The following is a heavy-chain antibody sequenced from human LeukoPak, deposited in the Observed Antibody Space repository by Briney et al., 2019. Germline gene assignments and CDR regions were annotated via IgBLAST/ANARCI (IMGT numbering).Heavy chain of an antibody. V-gene: IGHV4-39*07. CDR3: AREGEMPLDY. CDR2: IHDSGST. CDR1: GGSIRSSHYY. D-gene: IGHD5-24*01. Sequence: SETLSLTCTVSGGSIRSSHYYWSWVRQSPGKGLEWIGSIHDSGSTSFNPSLERRASGSVDTSKNQFSLTLTSVTAADTAVYYCAREGEMPLDYWGQGTLVTVSS. J-gene: IGHJ4*02.